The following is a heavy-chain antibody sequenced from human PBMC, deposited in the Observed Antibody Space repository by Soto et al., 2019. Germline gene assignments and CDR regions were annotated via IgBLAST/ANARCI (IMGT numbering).Heavy chain of an antibody. CDR2: ISGSGGST. V-gene: IGHV3-23*01. J-gene: IGHJ3*02. Sequence: GGSLRLSCAASGFTFSSYAMSWVRQAPGKGLEWVSAISGSGGSTYYADSVKGRFTISRDNSKNTLYLQMNSLRAEDTAVYYCAKDGLGDHYYDSSGYENDAFDIWGQGTMVTVSS. CDR3: AKDGLGDHYYDSSGYENDAFDI. CDR1: GFTFSSYA. D-gene: IGHD3-22*01.